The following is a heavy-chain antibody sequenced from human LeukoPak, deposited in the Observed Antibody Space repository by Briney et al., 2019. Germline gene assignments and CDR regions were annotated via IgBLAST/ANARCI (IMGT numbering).Heavy chain of an antibody. V-gene: IGHV1-69*13. Sequence: SVKVSCKASGGTFSSYAISWVRQAPGQGLEWMGGIIPIFGTANYAQKFQGRVTITADESTSTAYMELSSLRSEDTAVYYCASSYYYDSKRTDFDYWGQGTLVTVSS. CDR1: GGTFSSYA. CDR3: ASSYYYDSKRTDFDY. J-gene: IGHJ4*02. CDR2: IIPIFGTA. D-gene: IGHD3-22*01.